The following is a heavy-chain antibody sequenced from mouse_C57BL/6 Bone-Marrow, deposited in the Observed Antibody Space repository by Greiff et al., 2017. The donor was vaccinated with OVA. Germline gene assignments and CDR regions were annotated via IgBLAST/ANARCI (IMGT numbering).Heavy chain of an antibody. Sequence: VQLQQSGAELARPGASVKLSCKASGYTFTSYGISWVKQRNGQGLEWIGEIYPRSGNTYYNEKFKGKATLTADKSSSTAYMERRSLTSEDSAVYFCARGPMTTWGQGTTLTVSS. CDR1: GYTFTSYG. CDR3: ARGPMTT. V-gene: IGHV1-81*01. J-gene: IGHJ2*01. D-gene: IGHD1-2*01. CDR2: IYPRSGNT.